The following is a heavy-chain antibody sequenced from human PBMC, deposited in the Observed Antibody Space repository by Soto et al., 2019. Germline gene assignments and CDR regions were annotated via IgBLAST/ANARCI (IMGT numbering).Heavy chain of an antibody. V-gene: IGHV3-7*01. CDR3: ARIAASGRGWDV. CDR1: GFTFSSYW. CDR2: IKQDGREE. Sequence: EVQLVESGGGLVQPGGSLRLSCVDSGFTFSSYWMSWVRQAPVKGLGWVGNIKQDGREENYVDSGKGRFTISRDNAKNSMYLQMNSLRVEDTAVYYCARIAASGRGWDVWGQGTMVVVSS. J-gene: IGHJ3*01. D-gene: IGHD6-13*01.